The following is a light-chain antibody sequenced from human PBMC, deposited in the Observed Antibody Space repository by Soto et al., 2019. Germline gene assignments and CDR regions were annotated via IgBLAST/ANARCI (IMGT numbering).Light chain of an antibody. CDR1: QSVSSSY. CDR2: DIS. V-gene: IGKV3-20*01. CDR3: QQYGGSTRT. Sequence: EIVLTQSPGTLSLSPGERATLSCRASQSVSSSYLAWYQQKPGQAPRLLIYDISSRASGIPDRFSGSGSVTDFTLTISSLQSEDFAVYYCQQYGGSTRTFGQGTKVDI. J-gene: IGKJ1*01.